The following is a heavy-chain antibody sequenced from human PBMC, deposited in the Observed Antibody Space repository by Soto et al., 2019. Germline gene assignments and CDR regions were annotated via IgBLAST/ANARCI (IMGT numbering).Heavy chain of an antibody. J-gene: IGHJ4*02. V-gene: IGHV3-74*01. CDR3: ARGGLGSYLLDY. CDR1: GFTFNSYW. Sequence: EVQLVESGGGSVQPGGSLRLSCAASGFTFNSYWVHWVRQVPGKGLVWLSRINMDGTRTNYADSVKGRFAISRDNAKNTVYLQMNSLGVEDSAAYYCARGGLGSYLLDYWDQATLVSVSS. CDR2: INMDGTRT. D-gene: IGHD3-10*01.